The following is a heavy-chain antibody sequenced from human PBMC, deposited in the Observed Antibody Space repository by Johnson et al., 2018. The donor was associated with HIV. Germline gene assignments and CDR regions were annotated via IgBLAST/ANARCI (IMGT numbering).Heavy chain of an antibody. V-gene: IGHV3-11*04. D-gene: IGHD6-6*01. CDR2: ISSSGDTM. J-gene: IGHJ3*02. CDR3: ARVGDSSSSLGAFDI. CDR1: GFSFSDYY. Sequence: QVQLVESGGGLVQPGGSLRLSCAASGFSFSDYYMSWIRQAPGKGLEWVSYISSSGDTMYHADSVKGRFTISRDNAKNSLYLQMNSLRAEDTAVYFCARVGDSSSSLGAFDIWGQGTMVTVSS.